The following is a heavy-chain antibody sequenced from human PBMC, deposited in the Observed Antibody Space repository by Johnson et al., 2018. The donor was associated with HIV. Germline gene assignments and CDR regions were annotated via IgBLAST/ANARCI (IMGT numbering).Heavy chain of an antibody. CDR2: ISSSGSIR. V-gene: IGHV3-23*04. D-gene: IGHD2-2*01. CDR1: GFTFSSYA. J-gene: IGHJ3*02. Sequence: VQLVESGGGLLQPGGSLRLSCAASGFTFSSYAMSWVRQAPGKGLEWVSAISSSGSIRNYADSVKGRFTISRDNAKNSLYLEMNSLRVEDTAVYYCATCSDQVLMGGEAFDIWGQGTMVTVSS. CDR3: ATCSDQVLMGGEAFDI.